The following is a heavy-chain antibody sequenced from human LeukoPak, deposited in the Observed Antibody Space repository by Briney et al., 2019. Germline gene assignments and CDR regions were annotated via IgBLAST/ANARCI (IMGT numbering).Heavy chain of an antibody. CDR1: GFTFSSYA. J-gene: IGHJ4*02. D-gene: IGHD1-1*01. V-gene: IGHV3-53*04. Sequence: GSLRLSCTASGFTFSSYAMSWVRQAPGKGLEWVSVIYSGGNTYYADSVKGRFTISSHNLKNTLYLQMNSLRAEDTAVYYCVRGGGGTGTFDYWGQGTLVTVSS. CDR2: IYSGGNT. CDR3: VRGGGGTGTFDY.